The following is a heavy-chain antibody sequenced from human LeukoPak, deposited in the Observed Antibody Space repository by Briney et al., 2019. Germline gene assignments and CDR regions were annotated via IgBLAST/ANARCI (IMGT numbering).Heavy chain of an antibody. CDR3: ARDRSTYSSSWYLDY. CDR2: ISSSSNYI. J-gene: IGHJ4*02. D-gene: IGHD6-13*01. CDR1: GFTFSSYS. Sequence: GGSLRLSCAASGFTFSSYSMNWVRQAPGKGLEWVSSISSSSNYIYYADSVKGRFTISRDNAKNSLYLQMNSLRDEDTAIYYCARDRSTYSSSWYLDYLGQGTLVTVSS. V-gene: IGHV3-21*01.